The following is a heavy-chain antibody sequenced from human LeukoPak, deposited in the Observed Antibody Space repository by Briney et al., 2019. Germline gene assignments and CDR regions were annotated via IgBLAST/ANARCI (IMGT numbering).Heavy chain of an antibody. Sequence: ASVKVSCKASGYTFTSYGISWVRQAPGQGLEWMGWISAYNGNTNYAQKLQGRVTMTTDTSTSTAYMELSSLRSEDTAVYYCARTLTPGIYLNWFDPWGQGTLVTVSS. CDR3: ARTLTPGIYLNWFDP. V-gene: IGHV1-18*01. CDR2: ISAYNGNT. CDR1: GYTFTSYG. D-gene: IGHD1-26*01. J-gene: IGHJ5*02.